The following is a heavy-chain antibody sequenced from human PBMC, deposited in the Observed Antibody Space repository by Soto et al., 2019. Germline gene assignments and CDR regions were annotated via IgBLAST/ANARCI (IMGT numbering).Heavy chain of an antibody. V-gene: IGHV4-4*02. D-gene: IGHD2-15*01. Sequence: SETLSLTCAVSGGFTSTNNWWSWVRQTPGKGLEWIGEIYHTGTTDYNPSLKSRVTISIDKSKNQFFLNLTSVTAADTALYYCARSPNIHSQTWFDPWGQGTWVTVYS. CDR2: IYHTGTT. CDR3: ARSPNIHSQTWFDP. CDR1: GGFTSTNNW. J-gene: IGHJ5*02.